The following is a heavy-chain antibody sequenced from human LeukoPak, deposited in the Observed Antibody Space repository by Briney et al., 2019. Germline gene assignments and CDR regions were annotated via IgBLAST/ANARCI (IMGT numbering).Heavy chain of an antibody. CDR3: ARLTIAAAEYHYYRMDV. Sequence: ASVKVSCMASGYTFTGYYMHWVRQAPGQGLEWMGWINPNSGGTHYAQKFQGRVNMTRDTYISTAHMALSRLRCDDRAVYYCARLTIAAAEYHYYRMDVWGQGTTVTASS. J-gene: IGHJ6*02. D-gene: IGHD6-13*01. CDR2: INPNSGGT. CDR1: GYTFTGYY. V-gene: IGHV1-2*02.